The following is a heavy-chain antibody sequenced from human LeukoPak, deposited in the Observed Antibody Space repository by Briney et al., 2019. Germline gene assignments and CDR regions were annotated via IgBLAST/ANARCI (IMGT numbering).Heavy chain of an antibody. V-gene: IGHV5-51*01. CDR1: GYSFTSYW. CDR3: ARQAGYGGRALGGAFDI. Sequence: GESLKISCKGSGYSFTSYWIGWVRQMPGKGLEWMGIIYPGDSDTRYSPSFQGQVTISADKSISTAYLQWSSLKASHTAMYYCARQAGYGGRALGGAFDIWGQGTMVTVSS. D-gene: IGHD4-23*01. CDR2: IYPGDSDT. J-gene: IGHJ3*02.